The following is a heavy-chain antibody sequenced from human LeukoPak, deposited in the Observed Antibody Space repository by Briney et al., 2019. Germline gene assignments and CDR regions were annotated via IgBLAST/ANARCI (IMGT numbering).Heavy chain of an antibody. CDR2: IYYSTTT. CDR3: ARVPTVTFFDY. V-gene: IGHV4-39*07. D-gene: IGHD4-17*01. CDR1: GGSISSSSYY. Sequence: PSETLSLTCTASGGSISSSSYYWGWIRQPPGKGLEWIGSIYYSTTTYYNPSLKSRVTISVDTSMNQFSLKLSSVTAADTAVYYCARVPTVTFFDYWGQGTLVTVSS. J-gene: IGHJ4*02.